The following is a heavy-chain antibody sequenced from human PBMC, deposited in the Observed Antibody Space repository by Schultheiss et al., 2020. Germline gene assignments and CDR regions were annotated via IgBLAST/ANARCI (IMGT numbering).Heavy chain of an antibody. CDR3: ARVGGMLAEYFQH. CDR1: GGSISSSSYY. CDR2: IYYSGRT. J-gene: IGHJ1*01. V-gene: IGHV4-39*07. Sequence: SETLSLTCTVSGGSISSSSYYWGWIRQPPGKGLEWIGSIYYSGRTYYNPSLKSRVTISVDTSKNQFSLKLSSVTAADTAVYYCARVGGMLAEYFQHWGQGTLVTVS. D-gene: IGHD1-26*01.